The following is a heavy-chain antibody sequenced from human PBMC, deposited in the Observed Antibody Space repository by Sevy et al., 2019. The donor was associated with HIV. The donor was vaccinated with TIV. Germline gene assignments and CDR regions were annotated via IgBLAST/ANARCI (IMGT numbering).Heavy chain of an antibody. D-gene: IGHD3-3*01. Sequence: SETLSLTCSVSGASITTNTYYWGWIRQAPGKGLEWIGSIFYSGRSDYNPSLKGRVTISEDTSKIQFSLKLLYVTAADTSVYYCARHEAYDVWGDTIRANYYCGIDVWGQGTTVTVSS. CDR3: ARHEAYDVWGDTIRANYYCGIDV. J-gene: IGHJ6*02. V-gene: IGHV4-39*01. CDR1: GASITTNTYY. CDR2: IFYSGRS.